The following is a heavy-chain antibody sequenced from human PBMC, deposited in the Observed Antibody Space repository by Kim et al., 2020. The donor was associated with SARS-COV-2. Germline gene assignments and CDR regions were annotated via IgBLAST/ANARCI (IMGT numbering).Heavy chain of an antibody. V-gene: IGHV5-51*01. J-gene: IGHJ4*02. D-gene: IGHD1-26*01. Sequence: DTRYSPSFQGQVTNSADKSISTAYLQWSSLKASDTAMYYCARGSYYYFDYWGQGTLVTVSS. CDR2: DT. CDR3: ARGSYYYFDY.